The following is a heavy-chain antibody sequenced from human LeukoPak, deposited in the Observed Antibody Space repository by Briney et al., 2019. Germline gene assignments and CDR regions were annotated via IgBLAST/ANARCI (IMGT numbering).Heavy chain of an antibody. CDR2: IFGSGGST. J-gene: IGHJ4*02. D-gene: IGHD2-2*01. V-gene: IGHV3-23*01. CDR1: GFTFGDYA. Sequence: GGSLRLSCTASGFTFGDYAMSWFRQAPGKGLEWVSAIFGSGGSTYYADSVKGRFTISRDNSKNTLYLQMNSLRAGDTAVYYCAKGRGPAAVAPDYWGQGTLVTVSS. CDR3: AKGRGPAAVAPDY.